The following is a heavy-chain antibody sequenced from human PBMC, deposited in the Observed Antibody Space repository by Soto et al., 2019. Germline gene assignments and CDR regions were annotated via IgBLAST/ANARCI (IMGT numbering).Heavy chain of an antibody. V-gene: IGHV3-23*01. J-gene: IGHJ4*02. D-gene: IGHD6-13*01. CDR2: ISGSGGST. CDR3: AKQSPYSNSWYDIDY. Sequence: EMQLLESGGGLVQPGGSLRLSCAASGFTFSTYAMNWVRQAPGMGLEWVLGISGSGGSTHYADAVKGRFTISRDNSKNTLYLQMDSLRAEDTAVYYCAKQSPYSNSWYDIDYWGQGTLVIVST. CDR1: GFTFSTYA.